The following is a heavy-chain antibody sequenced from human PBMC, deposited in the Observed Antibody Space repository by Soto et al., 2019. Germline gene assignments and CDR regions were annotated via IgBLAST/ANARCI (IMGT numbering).Heavy chain of an antibody. CDR3: AKTPYDDYYYYMDV. D-gene: IGHD5-12*01. J-gene: IGHJ6*03. CDR1: GFTFSSYG. V-gene: IGHV3-23*01. Sequence: GGSLRLSCAASGFTFSSYGMTWVRQAPGKGLEWVSGISGNGVSTYYADSVKGRFTISRDSSRNTVYLEMNTLRAEDTAVYYCAKTPYDDYYYYMDVWGKGTTVTVSS. CDR2: ISGNGVST.